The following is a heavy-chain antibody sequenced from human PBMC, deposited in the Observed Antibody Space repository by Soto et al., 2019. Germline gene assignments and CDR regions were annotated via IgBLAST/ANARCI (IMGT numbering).Heavy chain of an antibody. CDR3: ARDGPGYCSGGSCNSYHYYGMDV. J-gene: IGHJ6*04. CDR1: GFTFSGHP. Sequence: GGSLRLSCAASGFTFSGHPMYWVRQSPGKGLEWVALISNDGSNKYYADSVKGRFAISRDNSNNMSYLQVNSLRGDDTAVYYCARDGPGYCSGGSCNSYHYYGMDVWGKGTTVTVSS. CDR2: ISNDGSNK. D-gene: IGHD2-15*01. V-gene: IGHV3-30*09.